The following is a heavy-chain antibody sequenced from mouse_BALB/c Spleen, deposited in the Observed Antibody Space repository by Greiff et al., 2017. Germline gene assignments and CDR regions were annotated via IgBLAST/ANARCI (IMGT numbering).Heavy chain of an antibody. Sequence: EVQGVESGGDLVKPGGSLKLSCAASGFTFSSYGMSWVRQTPDKRLEWVATISSGGSYTYYPDSVKGRFTISRDNAKNTLYLQMSSLKSEDTAMYYFARQGLYDELAYWGQGTLVTVSA. J-gene: IGHJ3*01. D-gene: IGHD2-12*01. CDR3: ARQGLYDELAY. CDR2: ISSGGSYT. V-gene: IGHV5-6*01. CDR1: GFTFSSYG.